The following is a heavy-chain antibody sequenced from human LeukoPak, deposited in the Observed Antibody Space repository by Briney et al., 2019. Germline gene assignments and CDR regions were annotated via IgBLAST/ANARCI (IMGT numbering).Heavy chain of an antibody. CDR3: ARIRGGHGHHMCYNH. CDR2: VSPGGYT. V-gene: IGHV4-34*01. D-gene: IGHD4-23*01. Sequence: SETLSLTCAVSGVSISDYYWSWIRQCPGKGLEWIGEVSPGGYTNYNPSLKSRVIISEDPSESHLSLRLRSVTAADTAMYYCARIRGGHGHHMCYNHWAQGTLVTVSS. J-gene: IGHJ5*02. CDR1: GVSISDYY.